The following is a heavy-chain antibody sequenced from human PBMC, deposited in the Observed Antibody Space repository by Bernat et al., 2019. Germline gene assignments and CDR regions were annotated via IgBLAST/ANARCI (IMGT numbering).Heavy chain of an antibody. Sequence: QAQLVESGGGVVQPGGSLRLSCAASGFTFSNYGFHWVRQAPGKGLEWVAVIWFDARNKYYADSVKGRFTISRDNSNSTLYLQMNSLRAEDTAVYFCARKTSRRGFYGMDVWGQGTTVTV. CDR3: ARKTSRRGFYGMDV. CDR2: IWFDARNK. V-gene: IGHV3-33*01. J-gene: IGHJ6*02. CDR1: GFTFSNYG.